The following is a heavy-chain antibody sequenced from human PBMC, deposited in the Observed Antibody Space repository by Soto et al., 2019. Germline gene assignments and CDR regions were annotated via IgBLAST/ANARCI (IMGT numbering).Heavy chain of an antibody. D-gene: IGHD1-7*01. V-gene: IGHV3-48*02. CDR2: ISSSTSTV. J-gene: IGHJ6*02. Sequence: GGSLRLSCAASGFTFKSYSMNWARQAPGKWLEWVSYISSSTSTVYYADSVKGRFTISRDNAKNSLYLQMNSLRDEDTAVYYCARGLAGTISYYYYAMDVWGQGTTVTVS. CDR1: GFTFKSYS. CDR3: ARGLAGTISYYYYAMDV.